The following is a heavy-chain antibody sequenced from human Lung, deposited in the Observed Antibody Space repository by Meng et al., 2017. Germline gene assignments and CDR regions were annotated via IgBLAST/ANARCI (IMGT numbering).Heavy chain of an antibody. CDR2: INHSGST. J-gene: IGHJ4*02. CDR1: GGSFSDYY. Sequence: QVQLQQWGAGLLKPSETLFLTCGVSGGSFSDYYWSWIRQPPGKGLEWIGEINHSGSTNYNPSLESRATISVDTSQNNLSLKLSSVTAADSAVYYCARGPTTMAHDFDYWGQGTLVTVPQ. V-gene: IGHV4-34*01. D-gene: IGHD4-11*01. CDR3: ARGPTTMAHDFDY.